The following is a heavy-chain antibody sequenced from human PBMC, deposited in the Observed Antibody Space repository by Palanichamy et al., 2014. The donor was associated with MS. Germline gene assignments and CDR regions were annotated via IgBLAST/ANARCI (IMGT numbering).Heavy chain of an antibody. CDR2: ISDSGGST. D-gene: IGHD4-17*01. CDR3: AKDRMTTVPYHFGH. J-gene: IGHJ4*02. CDR1: GFTFSTYA. V-gene: IGHV3-23*04. Sequence: EVQLVESGGGLVQPGGSLRLSCAASGFTFSTYAMSWVRQTPGKGLEWVSGISDSGGSTYYADSVKGRFTISRDNSKNTLYLQVNSLRAEDTAVYWCAKDRMTTVPYHFGHWGQGTLVTVSS.